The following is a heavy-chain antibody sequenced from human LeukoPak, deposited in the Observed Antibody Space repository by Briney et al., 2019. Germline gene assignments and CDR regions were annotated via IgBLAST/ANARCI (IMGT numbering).Heavy chain of an antibody. D-gene: IGHD3-10*01. CDR2: IYYSGST. CDR3: ARLHRGDDAFDI. Sequence: SETLSLSCTVSGGSLSSYYWSWIRQPPGKGLEWIGYIYYSGSTNYNPSLKSRVTISVDTSKNHLSLKLSSVTAADTAVYYCARLHRGDDAFDIWGQGTMVTVSS. J-gene: IGHJ3*02. V-gene: IGHV4-59*08. CDR1: GGSLSSYY.